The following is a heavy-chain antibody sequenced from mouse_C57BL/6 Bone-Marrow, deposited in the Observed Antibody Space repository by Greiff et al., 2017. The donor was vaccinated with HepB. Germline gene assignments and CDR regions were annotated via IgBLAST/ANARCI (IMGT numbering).Heavy chain of an antibody. V-gene: IGHV5-4*03. Sequence: EVMLVESGGGLVKPGGSLKLSCAASGFTFSSYAMSWVRQTPEKRLEWVATISDGGSYTYYPDNVKGRFTISRDNAKNNLYLQMRHLKSEDTAMYYCARFPDYYGSSYVDYWGQGTTLTVSS. J-gene: IGHJ2*01. CDR1: GFTFSSYA. D-gene: IGHD1-1*01. CDR3: ARFPDYYGSSYVDY. CDR2: ISDGGSYT.